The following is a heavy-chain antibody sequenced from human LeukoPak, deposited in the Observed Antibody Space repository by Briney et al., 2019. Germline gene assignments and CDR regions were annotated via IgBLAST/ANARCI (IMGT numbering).Heavy chain of an antibody. V-gene: IGHV3-7*01. J-gene: IGHJ4*02. CDR3: ARHLSGVTGYTYGRGIDY. CDR1: GFTFTNYW. Sequence: GGSLRLSCAASGFTFTNYWMSWVRQAPGKGLELVANIKQDRSEKYYVDSVKGRFTISRDNAKTSLYLQMISLRAEDTAVYYCARHLSGVTGYTYGRGIDYWGQGTLVTVSS. CDR2: IKQDRSEK. D-gene: IGHD5-18*01.